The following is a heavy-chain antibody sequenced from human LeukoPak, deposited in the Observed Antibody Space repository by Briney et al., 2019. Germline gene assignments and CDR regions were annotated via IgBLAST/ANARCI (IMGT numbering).Heavy chain of an antibody. CDR3: AKSAYPGYSSGWYSGYFDY. CDR2: ISGSGGST. J-gene: IGHJ4*02. CDR1: GFTFSSYA. D-gene: IGHD6-19*01. V-gene: IGHV3-23*01. Sequence: GGSLRLSRAASGFTFSSYAMSWVRQAPGKGLEWVSAISGSGGSTYYADSVKGRFTISRDNSKNTLYLQMNSLRAEDTAVYYCAKSAYPGYSSGWYSGYFDYWGQGTLVTVSS.